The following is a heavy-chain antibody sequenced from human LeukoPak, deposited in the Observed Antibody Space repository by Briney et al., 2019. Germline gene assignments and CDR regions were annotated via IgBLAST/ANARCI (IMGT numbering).Heavy chain of an antibody. V-gene: IGHV4-30-4*01. CDR2: IYYSGST. D-gene: IGHD3-16*02. J-gene: IGHJ4*02. Sequence: PSETLSLTCTVSGGSISSGDYYWSWIRQPPGKGREWIGYIYYSGSTYYNPSLKSRVTISVDTSKNQFSLKLSSVTAADTAVYYCARYALLYVWGSYRADYYFDYWGQGTLVTVSS. CDR1: GGSISSGDYY. CDR3: ARYALLYVWGSYRADYYFDY.